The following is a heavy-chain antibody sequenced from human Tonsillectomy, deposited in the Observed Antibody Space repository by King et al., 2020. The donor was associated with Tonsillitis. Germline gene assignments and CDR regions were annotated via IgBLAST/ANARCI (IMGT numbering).Heavy chain of an antibody. Sequence: VQLVQSGAEMKKPGASVRVSCKASGYTFTSYYIHWVRQAPGQGLEWMGIINPNDDSTTYSQKFQGRVTMTRDTSTSTVYMEMSNLRSDDTAVYYCARPLYSGTYWDFGYWGQGILVTVSS. J-gene: IGHJ4*02. CDR2: INPNDDST. CDR1: GYTFTSYY. V-gene: IGHV1-46*01. CDR3: ARPLYSGTYWDFGY. D-gene: IGHD1-26*01.